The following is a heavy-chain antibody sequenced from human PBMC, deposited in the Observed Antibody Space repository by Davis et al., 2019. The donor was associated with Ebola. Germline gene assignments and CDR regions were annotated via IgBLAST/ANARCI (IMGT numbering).Heavy chain of an antibody. CDR3: ARTPQYTNYGSYFDC. CDR1: GGSFSGYY. J-gene: IGHJ4*02. CDR2: IYYSGST. V-gene: IGHV4-34*01. D-gene: IGHD4-11*01. Sequence: SETLSLTCAVYGGSFSGYYWSWIRQHPGKGLEWIGYIYYSGSTYYNPSLKSRVTISADTSKNQFSLYVNSVTAADTAMYYCARTPQYTNYGSYFDCWGQGALVTVSS.